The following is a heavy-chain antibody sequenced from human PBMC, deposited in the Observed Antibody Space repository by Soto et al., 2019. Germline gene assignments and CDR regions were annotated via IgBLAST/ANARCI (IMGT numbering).Heavy chain of an antibody. D-gene: IGHD5-18*01. CDR3: ASSLLVGYGLEGESD. CDR1: GYTFTSYG. CDR2: ISAYNGNT. V-gene: IGHV1-18*01. J-gene: IGHJ4*02. Sequence: QVQLVQSGAEVKKPGASVKVSCKASGYTFTSYGISWVRQAPGQGLEWMGWISAYNGNTNYAQKLKGRVTMTTDTSTSTAYMELRSLRYDDTAVYYCASSLLVGYGLEGESDWGQGTLVTVSS.